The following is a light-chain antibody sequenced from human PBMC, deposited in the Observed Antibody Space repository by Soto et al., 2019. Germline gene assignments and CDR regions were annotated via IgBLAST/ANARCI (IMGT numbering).Light chain of an antibody. V-gene: IGLV1-44*01. CDR2: SND. J-gene: IGLJ2*01. Sequence: QSVLAQPPSASGTPGQRVTISCSGSNSNIGRNDVTWYQQVPGTAPQCLIYSNDQRPSGVPDRISGSRSGTSASLAISGLQSGDEAEYYRAAWDDTLRARVFGGGTQLTVL. CDR1: NSNIGRND. CDR3: AAWDDTLRARV.